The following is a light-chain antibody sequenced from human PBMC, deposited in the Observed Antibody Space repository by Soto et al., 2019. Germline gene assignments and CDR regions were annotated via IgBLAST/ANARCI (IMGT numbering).Light chain of an antibody. CDR1: QSIINW. J-gene: IGKJ1*01. CDR3: QQYNSFPWT. Sequence: IQITQSPSTLSASVGDRVTITCRASQSIINWLGWYQQKPGKAPKFLIYKASSLESGVPSRFSGSGSGTDFTLTINRLQPDDFATYYCQQYNSFPWTFGQGTKVDIK. V-gene: IGKV1-5*03. CDR2: KAS.